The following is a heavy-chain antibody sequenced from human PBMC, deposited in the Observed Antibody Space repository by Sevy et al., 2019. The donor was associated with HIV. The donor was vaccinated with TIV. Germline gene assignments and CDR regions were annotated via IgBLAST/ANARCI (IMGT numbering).Heavy chain of an antibody. CDR3: ARDLPPSATTVAHFDC. V-gene: IGHV3-48*03. CDR2: ISNSGTTI. Sequence: GGSLRLSCAASGFTFSSYEMNWVRQAPGKGLEWVSYISNSGTTIYYSDSVKDRFTNSRDNARNSLYLQMNSLRADDTAVYYCARDLPPSATTVAHFDCWGQGTLVTVSS. J-gene: IGHJ4*02. CDR1: GFTFSSYE. D-gene: IGHD4-17*01.